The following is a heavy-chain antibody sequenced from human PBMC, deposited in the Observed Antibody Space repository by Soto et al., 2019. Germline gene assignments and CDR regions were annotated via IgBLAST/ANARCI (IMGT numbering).Heavy chain of an antibody. V-gene: IGHV3-48*03. J-gene: IGHJ6*02. CDR2: ISSSGSTI. D-gene: IGHD3-3*01. CDR3: ERFAWSGWKKDGMDV. Sequence: GGSLRLSCAASGFTFSSYEMNWVRQAPGKGLEWVSYISSSGSTIYYADSVKGRFTISRDNAKNSLYLQMNSLRAEDTAVYYCERFAWSGWKKDGMDVWGQGTKVTVCS. CDR1: GFTFSSYE.